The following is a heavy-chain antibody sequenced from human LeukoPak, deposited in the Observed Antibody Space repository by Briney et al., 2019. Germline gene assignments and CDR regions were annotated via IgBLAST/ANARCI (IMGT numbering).Heavy chain of an antibody. V-gene: IGHV3-48*04. D-gene: IGHD1-26*01. J-gene: IGHJ4*02. Sequence: GGSLRLSCAASGFTFSSYSMNWVRQAPGKGLEWVSYISSSGSTIYYADSVKGRFTISRDNAKNSLYLQMNSLRAEDTAVYYCARSLPAYSGSLYWGQGTLVTVSS. CDR3: ARSLPAYSGSLY. CDR1: GFTFSSYS. CDR2: ISSSGSTI.